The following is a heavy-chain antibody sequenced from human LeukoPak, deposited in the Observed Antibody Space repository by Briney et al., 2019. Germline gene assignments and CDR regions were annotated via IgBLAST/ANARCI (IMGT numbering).Heavy chain of an antibody. CDR2: IYYSGST. CDR3: ARRITVANWFDP. J-gene: IGHJ5*02. D-gene: IGHD4-23*01. V-gene: IGHV4-59*08. Sequence: SETLSLTCTVSGGSISSYYWSWIRQPPGKGLEWIGYIYYSGSTNYNPSLKSRVTISVDTSKNQFSLKLSSVTAADAAVYYCARRITVANWFDPWGREPWSPSPQ. CDR1: GGSISSYY.